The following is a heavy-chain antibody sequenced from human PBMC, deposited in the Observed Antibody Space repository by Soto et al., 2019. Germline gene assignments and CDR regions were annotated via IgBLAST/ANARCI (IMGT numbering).Heavy chain of an antibody. Sequence: QVQLVQSGAEVKKPGASVKVSCKASGYTFTGHYMHWVRQAPGQGLEWMGWINPNSVGTNYAQKSQGSVTMTRDTSISTAYMELSRLRSDDTAVYYCAREPMVRAAHGFDIWGQGTMVTVSS. D-gene: IGHD3-10*01. CDR2: INPNSVGT. J-gene: IGHJ3*02. CDR3: AREPMVRAAHGFDI. CDR1: GYTFTGHY. V-gene: IGHV1-2*02.